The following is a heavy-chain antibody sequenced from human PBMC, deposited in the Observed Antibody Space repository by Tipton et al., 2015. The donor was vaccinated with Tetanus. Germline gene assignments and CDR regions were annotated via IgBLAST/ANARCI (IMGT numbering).Heavy chain of an antibody. CDR3: ARRGCRGGTCYISPNYGMDV. Sequence: SLRLSCVASGFAFSAFGMHWVRQAPGKGLEWVASIGTSASNTYYADSVKGRCTISRDNSKNTVVLHVTSLRGEDTAVYYCARRGCRGGTCYISPNYGMDVWGQGTTVTVSS. CDR2: IGTSASNT. J-gene: IGHJ6*02. CDR1: GFAFSAFG. D-gene: IGHD2-15*01. V-gene: IGHV3-21*04.